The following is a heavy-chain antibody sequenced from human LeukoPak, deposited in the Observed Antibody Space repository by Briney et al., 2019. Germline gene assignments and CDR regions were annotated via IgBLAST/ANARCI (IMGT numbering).Heavy chain of an antibody. J-gene: IGHJ3*02. CDR3: ARAHPAGGGAFDI. CDR1: GGSISSYY. V-gene: IGHV4-59*01. D-gene: IGHD1-26*01. CDR2: IYYSGST. Sequence: SETLSLTCTVSGGSISSYYWSWIRQPPGKGLEWIGYIYYSGSTNYNPSLKSRVTISVDTSKNQFSLKLSSVTAADTAVYYCARAHPAGGGAFDIWGQGTMVTVSP.